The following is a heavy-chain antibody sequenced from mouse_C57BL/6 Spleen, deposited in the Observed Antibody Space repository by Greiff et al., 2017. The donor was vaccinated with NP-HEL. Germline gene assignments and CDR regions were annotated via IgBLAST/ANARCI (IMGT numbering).Heavy chain of an antibody. J-gene: IGHJ3*01. CDR2: IDPENGDT. D-gene: IGHD4-1*01. CDR3: TMGFEAY. Sequence: EVHLVESGAELVRPGASVKLSCTASGFNIKDDYMHWVKQRPEQGLEWIGWIDPENGDTEYASKFQGKATITADTSSNTAYLQLSSLTSEDTAVYYCTMGFEAYWGQGTLVTVSA. CDR1: GFNIKDDY. V-gene: IGHV14-4*01.